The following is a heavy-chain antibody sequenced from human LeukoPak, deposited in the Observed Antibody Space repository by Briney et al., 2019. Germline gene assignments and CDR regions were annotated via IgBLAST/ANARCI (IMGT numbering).Heavy chain of an antibody. Sequence: GGSLRLSCAASGFIFRNYAMSWVRQGPGQGPEWVTAISGNDDSTYYADSVKGRFTISRDISRNTLYLQMNSLRAEDTAIYYCAKGGSGVPRALASWGQGTLVTVSS. CDR1: GFIFRNYA. D-gene: IGHD2-15*01. CDR3: AKGGSGVPRALAS. CDR2: ISGNDDST. V-gene: IGHV3-23*01. J-gene: IGHJ4*02.